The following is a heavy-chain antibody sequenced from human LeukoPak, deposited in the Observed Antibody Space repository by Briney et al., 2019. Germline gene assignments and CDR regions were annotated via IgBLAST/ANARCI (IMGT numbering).Heavy chain of an antibody. V-gene: IGHV4-34*01. CDR3: VNYYDSSDYQQPNHFDY. Sequence: SETLSLTCAVYGGSFSGYYWSWIRQPPGKGLDWIGSIYYSGSTYYNPSLKSRFTISVDTSKNQFSLKLSSVTAADTAVYYCVNYYDSSDYQQPNHFDYWGQGTLVTVSS. D-gene: IGHD3-22*01. J-gene: IGHJ4*02. CDR2: IYYSGST. CDR1: GGSFSGYY.